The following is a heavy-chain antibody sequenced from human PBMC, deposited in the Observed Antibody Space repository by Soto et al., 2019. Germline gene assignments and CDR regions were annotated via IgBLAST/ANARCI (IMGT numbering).Heavy chain of an antibody. CDR2: IKQDGSEK. V-gene: IGHV3-7*01. J-gene: IGHJ4*02. Sequence: GGSLRLSCAASGFTFSRFWMSWVRQAPGKGLEWVANIKQDGSEKYYVDTVKGRFTISRDNAKNSLYLQMNSQRAEDTAVYYCARDVDHIVVVTALRPFDYWGQGTLVTVSS. CDR3: ARDVDHIVVVTALRPFDY. CDR1: GFTFSRFW. D-gene: IGHD2-21*02.